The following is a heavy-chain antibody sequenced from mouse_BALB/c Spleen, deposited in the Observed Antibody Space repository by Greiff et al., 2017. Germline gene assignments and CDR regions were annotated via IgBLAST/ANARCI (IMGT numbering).Heavy chain of an antibody. D-gene: IGHD2-14*01. V-gene: IGHV5-6-3*01. J-gene: IGHJ2*01. CDR1: GFTFSSYG. CDR3: ARDGYDSYYFDY. Sequence: EVKLMESGGGLVQPGGSLKLSCAASGFTFSSYGMSWVRQTPDKRLELVATINSNGGSTYYPDSVKGRFTISRDNAKNTLYLQMSSLKSEDTAMYYCARDGYDSYYFDYWGQGTTLTVSS. CDR2: INSNGGST.